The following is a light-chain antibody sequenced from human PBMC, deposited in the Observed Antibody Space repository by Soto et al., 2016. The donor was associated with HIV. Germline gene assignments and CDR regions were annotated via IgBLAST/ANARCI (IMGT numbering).Light chain of an antibody. J-gene: IGLJ3*02. CDR2: DDA. CDR1: NIGSKV. CDR3: QVWDTNTDHWV. V-gene: IGLV3-21*03. Sequence: SYVLTQPPSVSVAPGKTARITCGGMNIGSKVVHWYQLKPGQAPILVVFDDANRPSAIPERFSGANSGSTATLTISRVEAGDEADYYCQVWDTNTDHWVFGGGDQADRP.